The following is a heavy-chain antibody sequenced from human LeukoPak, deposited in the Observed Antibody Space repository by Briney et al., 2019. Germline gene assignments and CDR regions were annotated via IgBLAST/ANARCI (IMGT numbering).Heavy chain of an antibody. V-gene: IGHV4-38-2*02. Sequence: PSETLSLTCTVSGYSISSGYLWGWIRQPPGKGLEWIGSTYHGGTTYSNPPLKSLVIISGDTSKNQFSLKLSSVTAADTAVYYCARGSGDWTYYFDYWGQGTLVTVSS. CDR2: TYHGGTT. J-gene: IGHJ4*02. D-gene: IGHD2-21*02. CDR3: ARGSGDWTYYFDY. CDR1: GYSISSGYL.